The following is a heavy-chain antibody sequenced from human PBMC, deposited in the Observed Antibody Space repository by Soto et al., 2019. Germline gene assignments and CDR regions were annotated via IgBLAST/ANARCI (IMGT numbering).Heavy chain of an antibody. J-gene: IGHJ4*02. CDR3: ARGRGWLFDI. Sequence: EVQLVESGGDLVQPGGSLRLSCVASAFSSSTSWMSWFRQAPGKGPEWVAIIRQDGSEKYYVESVKGRFTISRDSAKDSLTLQMNSLRVEDTAVYYCARGRGWLFDIWGPGTQVTVSS. CDR1: AFSSSTSW. D-gene: IGHD6-19*01. V-gene: IGHV3-7*01. CDR2: IRQDGSEK.